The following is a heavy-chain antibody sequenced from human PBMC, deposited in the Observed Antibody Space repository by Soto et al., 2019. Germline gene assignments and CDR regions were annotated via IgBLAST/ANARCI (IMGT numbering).Heavy chain of an antibody. CDR3: AKGPGLYSSGYYGSWDV. Sequence: GGSLRLSCAASGFTVSSNYMHWVRQAPGKGLEWVAVISYDGSNKYYADSVKGRFTISRDNSKNTLYLQMNSLRAEDTAVYYCAKGPGLYSSGYYGSWDVWGQGTTVTVSS. D-gene: IGHD3-22*01. V-gene: IGHV3-30*18. CDR1: GFTVSSNY. CDR2: ISYDGSNK. J-gene: IGHJ6*02.